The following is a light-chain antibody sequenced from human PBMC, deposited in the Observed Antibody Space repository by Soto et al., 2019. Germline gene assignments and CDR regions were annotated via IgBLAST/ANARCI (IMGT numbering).Light chain of an antibody. Sequence: DVQMTQSPSSLSASVGDRVTITCRASQDINSYLAWYQQNPGNAPKSLIYGASSLQTGVPSRFSGSESGTDFTLTISNLQPEDSATYYCQQYNIYPLTFGGGTKVEIK. J-gene: IGKJ4*01. CDR1: QDINSY. CDR2: GAS. V-gene: IGKV1D-16*01. CDR3: QQYNIYPLT.